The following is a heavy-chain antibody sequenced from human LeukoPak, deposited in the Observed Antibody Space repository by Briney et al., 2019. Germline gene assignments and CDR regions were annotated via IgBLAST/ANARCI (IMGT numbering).Heavy chain of an antibody. CDR2: IYYSGST. Sequence: SETLSLTCTVSGGSISSSSYYWGWIRQPPGKGLEWIGSIYYSGSTYYNPSLKSRVTISVDTSKNQFSLKLSSVTAADTAVYYCARQSEVVANYYYYYMDVWGKGTTVTVSS. CDR3: ARQSEVVANYYYYYMDV. CDR1: GGSISSSSYY. J-gene: IGHJ6*03. V-gene: IGHV4-39*01. D-gene: IGHD3-22*01.